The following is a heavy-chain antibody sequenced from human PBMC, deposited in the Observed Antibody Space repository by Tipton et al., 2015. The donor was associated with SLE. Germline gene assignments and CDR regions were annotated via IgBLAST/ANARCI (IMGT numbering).Heavy chain of an antibody. D-gene: IGHD1-26*01. CDR2: IHYSGTT. CDR3: ARTLGAIAHTVYDAFDI. J-gene: IGHJ3*02. CDR1: GGSITNHY. V-gene: IGHV4-59*11. Sequence: TLSLTCTVSGGSITNHYWNWIRQPPGKGLEWIGYIHYSGTTHDNPSLKSRVTMSVDMSKNQFSLRLTSVTAADTAVYYCARTLGAIAHTVYDAFDIWGKGKMVTVSS.